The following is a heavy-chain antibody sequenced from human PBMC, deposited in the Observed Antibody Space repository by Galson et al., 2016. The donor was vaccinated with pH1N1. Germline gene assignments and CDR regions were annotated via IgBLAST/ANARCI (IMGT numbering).Heavy chain of an antibody. V-gene: IGHV1-69*13. D-gene: IGHD3-22*01. CDR3: ASPSPFYGSSGYYLHFRD. Sequence: SVEVSCKASGGTFRTYVISWVRQAPGQGLEWMGGIIPIFGTAKYAQKFQGRVTITADESTSTAYMELSSLRSEDTAVYYCASPSPFYGSSGYYLHFRDWGQGTLVTVSS. CDR2: IIPIFGTA. CDR1: GGTFRTYV. J-gene: IGHJ4*02.